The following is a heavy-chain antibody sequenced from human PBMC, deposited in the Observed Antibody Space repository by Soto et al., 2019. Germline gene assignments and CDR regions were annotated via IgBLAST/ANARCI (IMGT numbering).Heavy chain of an antibody. CDR3: ATESGSTYGYFDY. Sequence: SETLSLTCTVSGGSVSSGGDYWSWIRQSPGKGLEWIGYISGSGSTGYNPSLKNRLTMSVDRSKNQFTLRLTSVTAADTAVYFCATESGSTYGYFDYWGQGTQVTVSS. CDR2: ISGSGST. V-gene: IGHV4-30-4*01. J-gene: IGHJ4*02. D-gene: IGHD5-18*01. CDR1: GGSVSSGGDY.